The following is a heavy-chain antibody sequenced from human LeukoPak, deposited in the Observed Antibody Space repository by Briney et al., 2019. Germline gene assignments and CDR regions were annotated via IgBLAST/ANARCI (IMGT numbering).Heavy chain of an antibody. D-gene: IGHD3-10*01. CDR1: GYSFTNYD. J-gene: IGHJ5*02. V-gene: IGHV1-8*03. CDR2: MNPKRGDT. Sequence: AASVKVSCKASGYSFTNYDINWVRQATGQGLEWMGCMNPKRGDTGYSQKFQGRVFITRDTSIYTAYMELSSLGSDDTALYYCARGGRGSRSSWFDPWGQGTLVIVSS. CDR3: ARGGRGSRSSWFDP.